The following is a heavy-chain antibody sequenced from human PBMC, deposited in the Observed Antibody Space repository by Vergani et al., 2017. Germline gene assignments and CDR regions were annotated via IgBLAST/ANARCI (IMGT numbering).Heavy chain of an antibody. D-gene: IGHD3-3*01. CDR3: ARGQKEYGCWRACTD. V-gene: IGHV1-2*02. J-gene: IGHJ4*02. CDR1: GYTFNDYY. Sequence: QVQLVQSGAEVRKPVASVKVSCRTSGYTFNDYYIHWILKAPGQGLQWMGWISPSTGDTNYAQNFQGRVTMTRDKSISKAYMEVLRMRSDDAAVYYCARGQKEYGCWRACTDWGQGTLVTVSS. CDR2: ISPSTGDT.